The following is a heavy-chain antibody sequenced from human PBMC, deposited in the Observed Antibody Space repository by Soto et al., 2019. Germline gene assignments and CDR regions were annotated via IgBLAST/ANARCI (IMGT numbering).Heavy chain of an antibody. CDR3: ARDGGYYYESGPDY. D-gene: IGHD3-10*01. CDR2: IIPILGIA. V-gene: IGHV1-69*04. CDR1: GGAFSSYT. J-gene: IGHJ4*02. Sequence: SVKVSCKASGGAFSSYTISWVRQAPGQGLEWMGRIIPILGIANYAQKFQGRVTITADKSTSTAYMELSSLRSEDTAVYYCARDGGYYYESGPDYWGQGTLVTVSS.